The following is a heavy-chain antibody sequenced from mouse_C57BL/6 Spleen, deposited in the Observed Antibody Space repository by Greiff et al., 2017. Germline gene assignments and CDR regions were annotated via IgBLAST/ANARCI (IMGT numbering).Heavy chain of an antibody. CDR1: GFSLTGYG. CDR2: IWSCGST. V-gene: IGHV2-2*01. CDR3: ARTCSNYVEGWFVY. J-gene: IGHJ3*01. Sequence: VQLQQSGPGLVQPSQSLSISCTASGFSLTGYGVHWVRQSPGKGLEWLGVIWSCGSTDYNAAFISGLSISKDNSKNQVFFKMNSLQADDTAIYCCARTCSNYVEGWFVYWGKGTLVTVSA. D-gene: IGHD2-5*01.